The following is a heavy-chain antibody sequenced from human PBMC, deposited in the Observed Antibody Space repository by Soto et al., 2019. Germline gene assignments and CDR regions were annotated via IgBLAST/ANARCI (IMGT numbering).Heavy chain of an antibody. CDR2: IRRKANNYAT. J-gene: IGHJ4*02. V-gene: IGHV3-73*01. D-gene: IGHD3-16*01. CDR1: GLTFSGSA. Sequence: EVQLVESGGGLVQPGGSMKLSCAVSGLTFSGSAMHWVRQASGKGLEWVGHIRRKANNYATAYAASVKGRFTISRDDSKNTAYLQMNSLKTEDTAVYYCSANDHDDHTNFDQWGQGTVVTVSS. CDR3: SANDHDDHTNFDQ.